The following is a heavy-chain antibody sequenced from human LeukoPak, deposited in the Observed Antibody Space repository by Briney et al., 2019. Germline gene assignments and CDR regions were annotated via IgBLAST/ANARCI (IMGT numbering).Heavy chain of an antibody. J-gene: IGHJ4*02. CDR1: GFTFSDHH. CDR2: IRSKAHGGTT. Sequence: GGSLRLSCAASGFTFSDHHMDWVRQAPGKGLEWVGFIRSKAHGGTTECVASVKGRFTISRDDSKNIAYLQMNSLITEDTAFYYCVSIAAAAHTDLDYWGQGTLVTVSS. V-gene: IGHV3-71*01. CDR3: VSIAAAAHTDLDY. D-gene: IGHD6-13*01.